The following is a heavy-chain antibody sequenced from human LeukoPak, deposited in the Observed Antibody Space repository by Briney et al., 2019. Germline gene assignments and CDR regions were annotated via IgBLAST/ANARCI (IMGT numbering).Heavy chain of an antibody. J-gene: IGHJ4*02. D-gene: IGHD2-2*01. Sequence: GRSLRLSCAASGFTFSSYGMHWVRQAPGKGLEGVAVISYDGSNKYYADSVKGRFTISRDNSKNTLYLQMNSLRAEDTAVYYCAKLYCSSTSCTDYWGQGTLVTVSS. CDR3: AKLYCSSTSCTDY. V-gene: IGHV3-30*18. CDR1: GFTFSSYG. CDR2: ISYDGSNK.